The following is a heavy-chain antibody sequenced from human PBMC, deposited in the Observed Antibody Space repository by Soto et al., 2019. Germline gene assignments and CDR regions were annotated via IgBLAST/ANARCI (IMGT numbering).Heavy chain of an antibody. CDR3: ARDNVTEEYYVFDF. V-gene: IGHV4-4*02. Sequence: QVHLQESGPGLVKPSGTLSLTCAVSGASISNTYWWSWVRQAPGKGLQWIGEISHSGSTNYSPSIKSRVSISVDKSKNHFSLRLTALTAADTAIYYCARDNVTEEYYVFDFWGQGTLVTVSS. J-gene: IGHJ4*02. D-gene: IGHD1-26*01. CDR2: ISHSGST. CDR1: GASISNTYW.